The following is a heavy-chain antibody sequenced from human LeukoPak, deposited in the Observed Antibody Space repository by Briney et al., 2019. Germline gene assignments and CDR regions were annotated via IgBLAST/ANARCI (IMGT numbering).Heavy chain of an antibody. CDR1: GGSISSSSYY. CDR2: IYYSGST. Sequence: PSETLSLTCTVSGGSISSSSYYWGWIRQPPGKGLEWIGSIYYSGSTYYNPSLKSRVTISVDTSKNQFSLKLSSVTAADTAVYYCARDVDTAIPWFDPWGQGTLVTVSS. V-gene: IGHV4-39*07. D-gene: IGHD5-18*01. J-gene: IGHJ5*02. CDR3: ARDVDTAIPWFDP.